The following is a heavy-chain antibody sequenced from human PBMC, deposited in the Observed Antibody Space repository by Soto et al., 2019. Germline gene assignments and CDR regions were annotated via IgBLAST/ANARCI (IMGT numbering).Heavy chain of an antibody. CDR2: ISYDGSNK. CDR3: ARGGIAAAGKHYYYYYGMDV. CDR1: GFTFSSYA. V-gene: IGHV3-30-3*01. J-gene: IGHJ6*02. D-gene: IGHD6-13*01. Sequence: GGSLRLSCAASGFTFSSYAMHWVRQAPGKGLEWVAVISYDGSNKYYADSVKGRFTISRDNSKNTLYLQMNSLRAEDTAVYYCARGGIAAAGKHYYYYYGMDVWGQGTTVTVSS.